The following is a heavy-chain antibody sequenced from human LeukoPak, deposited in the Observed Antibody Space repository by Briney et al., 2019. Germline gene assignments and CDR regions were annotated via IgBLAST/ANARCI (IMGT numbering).Heavy chain of an antibody. CDR2: TYYSGTT. J-gene: IGHJ6*03. Sequence: SETLSLTCTVSGGSISRYYWTWIRQPPRAGLEWIGYTYYSGTTNYNPSLGSRVTISGDTSKNQFSLKLSSVTAADTAVYYCARGLYSYGFYYYYYMDVWGKGTTVTVSS. D-gene: IGHD5-18*01. V-gene: IGHV4-59*01. CDR1: GGSISRYY. CDR3: ARGLYSYGFYYYYYMDV.